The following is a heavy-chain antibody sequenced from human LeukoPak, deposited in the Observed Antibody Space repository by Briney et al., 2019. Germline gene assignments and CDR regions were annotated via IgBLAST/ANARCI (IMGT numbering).Heavy chain of an antibody. CDR2: ISSGGRTI. CDR1: GFTFSSYG. J-gene: IGHJ3*02. D-gene: IGHD2-15*01. V-gene: IGHV3-48*04. Sequence: GGTLRLSCAASGFTFSSYGMSWVRQAPGKGLEWVSYISSGGRTIYYADSVKGRFTMSRDNAKNSLYLQMNSLRAEDTAVYYCARPVVAATTPDTFDIWGQGTMVTVSS. CDR3: ARPVVAATTPDTFDI.